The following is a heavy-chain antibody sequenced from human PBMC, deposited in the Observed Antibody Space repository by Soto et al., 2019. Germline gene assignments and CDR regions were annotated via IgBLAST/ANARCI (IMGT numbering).Heavy chain of an antibody. J-gene: IGHJ6*02. CDR2: INSGNNYI. Sequence: EMQLVESGGGLVKPGGSLRLSCAASGFTFSDYSMNWVRQAPGKGLEWVSSINSGNNYIYYANSVKGQFTISRDNAKNSLTLQMDSLRAAAAAVYYSARVSTTIHYFYSMDVWGQGTTVTVSS. D-gene: IGHD2-2*01. CDR1: GFTFSDYS. CDR3: ARVSTTIHYFYSMDV. V-gene: IGHV3-21*02.